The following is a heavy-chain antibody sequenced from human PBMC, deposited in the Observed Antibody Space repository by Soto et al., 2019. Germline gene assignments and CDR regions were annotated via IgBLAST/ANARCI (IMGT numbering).Heavy chain of an antibody. J-gene: IGHJ4*02. V-gene: IGHV1-69*02. CDR3: ASSNGSAYRAVDY. CDR2: VNPIVSLS. CDR1: GDTFNFYS. D-gene: IGHD3-22*01. Sequence: QVQLVQSGAEVKRPGSSVKVSCKASGDTFNFYSINWVRQAPGLGLEWMGRVNPIVSLSNYAQKFQGRVTVTADKSTSAAYMSSLRSEYKAIYLWASSNGSAYRAVDYWGQGALFTVSS.